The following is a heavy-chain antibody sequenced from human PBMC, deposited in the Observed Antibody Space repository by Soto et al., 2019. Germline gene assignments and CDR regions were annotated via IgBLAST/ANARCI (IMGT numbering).Heavy chain of an antibody. CDR2: ISGSGDST. J-gene: IGHJ4*02. CDR3: ACEGDYGTYYFDY. V-gene: IGHV3-23*01. D-gene: IGHD4-17*01. Sequence: EVQLLESGGGLVQPGGSLRLSCAASGFTFSSYAMSWVRQAPGKGLEWVSGISGSGDSTYYADSVKGRFTISRDDSKNTLYLQINSLRAEDTAVYYCACEGDYGTYYFDYWGQGTLVTVSS. CDR1: GFTFSSYA.